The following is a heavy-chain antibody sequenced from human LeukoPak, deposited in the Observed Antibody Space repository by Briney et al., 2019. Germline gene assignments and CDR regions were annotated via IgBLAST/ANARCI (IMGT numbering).Heavy chain of an antibody. V-gene: IGHV3-9*01. CDR1: GFTFDDYA. J-gene: IGHJ4*02. D-gene: IGHD5-24*01. Sequence: GGSLRLSCAASGFTFDDYAMHWVRQAPGKGLEWVSGISWNSGSIGYADSVKGRFTISRDNSKNTLYLLMNSLRAEDTAVYYCARGQRRHIDMAPSFDYWGQGTLVTVSS. CDR2: ISWNSGSI. CDR3: ARGQRRHIDMAPSFDY.